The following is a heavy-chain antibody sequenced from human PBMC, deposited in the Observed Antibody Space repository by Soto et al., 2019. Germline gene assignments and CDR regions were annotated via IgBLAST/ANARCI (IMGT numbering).Heavy chain of an antibody. J-gene: IGHJ6*02. D-gene: IGHD6-19*01. CDR3: ARHPTVAMAGSVDYGMDV. CDR2: IDPSDSYT. CDR1: RYSFTNYW. V-gene: IGHV5-10-1*01. Sequence: PGESLKISCKGSRYSFTNYWISWVRQMPGKGLEWMGRIDPSDSYTNYSPSFQGHVTISADKSINTAYLQWSSLKASDTAMYYCARHPTVAMAGSVDYGMDVWGQGTTVTVSS.